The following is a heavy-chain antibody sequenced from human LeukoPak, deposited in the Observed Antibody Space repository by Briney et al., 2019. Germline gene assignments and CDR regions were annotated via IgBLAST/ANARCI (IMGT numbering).Heavy chain of an antibody. D-gene: IGHD3-10*01. V-gene: IGHV3-23*01. J-gene: IGHJ4*02. Sequence: GGSLRLSCAASGFTFSSYAMSWVRQAPGKGLEWVSAISGSGGSTYYADSVKGRFTISRGNSKNTLYLQMNSLRAEDTAVYYCARSMVRGVCQNWGQGTLVTVSS. CDR3: ARSMVRGVCQN. CDR2: ISGSGGST. CDR1: GFTFSSYA.